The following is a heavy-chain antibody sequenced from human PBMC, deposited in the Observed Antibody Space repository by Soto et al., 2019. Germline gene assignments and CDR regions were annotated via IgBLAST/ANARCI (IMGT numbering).Heavy chain of an antibody. J-gene: IGHJ4*02. CDR3: TREVPTPCYFDY. Sequence: SETLSLTCTVSGGSISSGGYYWSWIRQHPGKGLEWIGYIYYSGSTYYNPSLKSRLTISVDTSKNQFSLKLTSVTAADTAVYYCTREVPTPCYFDYWGQGTLVNVSS. CDR1: GGSISSGGYY. D-gene: IGHD1-1*01. V-gene: IGHV4-31*03. CDR2: IYYSGST.